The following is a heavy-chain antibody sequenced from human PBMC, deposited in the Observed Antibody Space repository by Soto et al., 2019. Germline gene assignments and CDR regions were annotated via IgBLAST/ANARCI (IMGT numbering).Heavy chain of an antibody. CDR1: GFTCSNAG. CDR3: TTDDPINKN. Sequence: PGRSLRLSCVVSGFTCSNAGMSWVRQATGKGLEWVGRIKSKTNGGTTDYAAPVKGRFTISRDDSQNTLFLQMNSLITEDTAVYYCTTDDPINKNWGQGTLVTVSS. V-gene: IGHV3-15*01. J-gene: IGHJ4*02. CDR2: IKSKTNGGTT.